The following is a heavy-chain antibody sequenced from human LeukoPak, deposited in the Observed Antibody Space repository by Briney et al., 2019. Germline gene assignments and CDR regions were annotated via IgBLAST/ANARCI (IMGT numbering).Heavy chain of an antibody. CDR1: GFTFSSYA. J-gene: IGHJ6*02. Sequence: GGSLRLSCAASGFTFSSYAMSWVRQAPGKGLEWVSAMSGSGGSTYYADSVKGRFTISRDNSKNTLYLQMNSLRAEDTAVYYCAKGLSTVTTLLSYYYGMDVWGQGTTVTVSS. CDR2: MSGSGGST. V-gene: IGHV3-23*01. D-gene: IGHD4-11*01. CDR3: AKGLSTVTTLLSYYYGMDV.